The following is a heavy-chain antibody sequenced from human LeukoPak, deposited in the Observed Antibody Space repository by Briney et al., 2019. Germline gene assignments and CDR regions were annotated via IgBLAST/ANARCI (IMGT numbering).Heavy chain of an antibody. CDR2: ISGSGGST. Sequence: GGSLRLSCAASGFTFSSYAMSWVRQAPGKGLEWVSAISGSGGSTYYADSVKGRFTISRDNSKNTLYLQMNSLRAEDTAVYYCAKDLVQSSSSGWYGLLDYWGQGTLVTVSS. CDR1: GFTFSSYA. D-gene: IGHD6-19*01. CDR3: AKDLVQSSSSGWYGLLDY. J-gene: IGHJ4*02. V-gene: IGHV3-23*01.